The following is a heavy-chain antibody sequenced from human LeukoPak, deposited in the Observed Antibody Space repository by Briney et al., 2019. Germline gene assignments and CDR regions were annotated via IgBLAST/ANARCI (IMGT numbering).Heavy chain of an antibody. V-gene: IGHV7-4-1*02. J-gene: IGHJ5*02. Sequence: ASVKVSCKTSGYTFTNYDINWVRQAPGQGLEWMGWINTNTGNPTYAQGFTGRFVFSLDTSVSTAYLQISSLKAEDTAVYYCARDFPDIVVVVAATGPGKLPNWFDPWGQGTLVTVSS. CDR2: INTNTGNP. CDR3: ARDFPDIVVVVAATGPGKLPNWFDP. D-gene: IGHD2-15*01. CDR1: GYTFTNYD.